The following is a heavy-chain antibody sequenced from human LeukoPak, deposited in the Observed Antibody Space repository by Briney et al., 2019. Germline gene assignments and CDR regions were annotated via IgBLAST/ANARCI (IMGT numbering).Heavy chain of an antibody. CDR3: ARVGVYYDSSGYYYWFDP. CDR1: GGSISSDGYY. J-gene: IGHJ5*02. CDR2: IYASGSP. D-gene: IGHD3-22*01. Sequence: SQTLSLTCTVSGGSISSDGYYWTWIRQPAGKGLEWIGRIYASGSPNYNPSLKSRVTISVDTSKNQFSLKLSSVTAADTAVYYCARVGVYYDSSGYYYWFDPWGQGTLVTVSS. V-gene: IGHV4-61*02.